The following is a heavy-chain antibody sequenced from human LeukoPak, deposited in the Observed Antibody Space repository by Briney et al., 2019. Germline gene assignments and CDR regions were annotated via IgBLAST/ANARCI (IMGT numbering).Heavy chain of an antibody. CDR3: AREGEDFWSGSDFDY. J-gene: IGHJ4*02. Sequence: GASVKVSCKASGGTFSSYAISWVRQAPGQGLEWMGRIIPILGIANYAQKFQGRVTITADKSTSTAYMELSSLRSEDTAVYYRAREGEDFWSGSDFDYWGQGTLVTVSS. D-gene: IGHD3-3*01. CDR1: GGTFSSYA. CDR2: IIPILGIA. V-gene: IGHV1-69*04.